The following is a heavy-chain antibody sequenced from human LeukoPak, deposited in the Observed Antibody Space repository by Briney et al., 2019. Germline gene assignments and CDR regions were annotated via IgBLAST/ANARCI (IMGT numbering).Heavy chain of an antibody. CDR2: LSSSGDTI. J-gene: IGHJ4*02. D-gene: IGHD3-22*01. CDR1: GFTFSSYS. CDR3: ARDDYDSSGYYYAGYFGY. Sequence: GGSLRLSCAASGFTFSSYSLSWVRQAPGKGLEWVSYLSSSGDTIYYADSVEGRFTISRDNAKNSLYLQMNSLRDEDTAVYYCARDDYDSSGYYYAGYFGYWGQGTLVTVSS. V-gene: IGHV3-48*02.